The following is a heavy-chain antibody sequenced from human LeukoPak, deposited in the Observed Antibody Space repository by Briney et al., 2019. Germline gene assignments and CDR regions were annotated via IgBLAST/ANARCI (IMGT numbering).Heavy chain of an antibody. D-gene: IGHD3-10*01. CDR1: GDTFTTYA. CDR3: ARDRQLLWFGESPTGYFDY. V-gene: IGHV1-46*01. Sequence: ASVKVSCKASGDTFTTYAIIWVRQAPGQGLEWIGIINPSGGSTSYAQKFQGRLTMIRDMSTSTVYMELSSLGPEDTAIYYCARDRQLLWFGESPTGYFDYWGQGTLVTVSS. J-gene: IGHJ4*02. CDR2: INPSGGST.